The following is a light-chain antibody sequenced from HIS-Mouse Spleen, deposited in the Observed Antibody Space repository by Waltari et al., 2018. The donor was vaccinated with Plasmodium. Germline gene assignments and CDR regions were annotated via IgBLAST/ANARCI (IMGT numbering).Light chain of an antibody. J-gene: IGLJ3*02. Sequence: SYELTQPPSVSVSPGQTARITCSGDALPKKYAYWYQQKSGQAPVRVIYEDSKRPSGVPAGFSGSKSVTSASLAISGLQSEDEADYYCAAWDDSLNGPVFGGGTKLTVL. V-gene: IGLV3-10*01. CDR2: EDS. CDR1: ALPKKY. CDR3: AAWDDSLNGPV.